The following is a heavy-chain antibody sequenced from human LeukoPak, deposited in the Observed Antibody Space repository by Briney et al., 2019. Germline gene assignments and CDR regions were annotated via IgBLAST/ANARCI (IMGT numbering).Heavy chain of an antibody. Sequence: SETLSLTCSVSGGSISLSYYYWGWIRQPPGKVLEWIGSVYYSGTTSYNPSLKSRVTISVDMSKNHFSLRLSSVTAADTAMYYCARGTLYSGWSYYFDYWGQGSRVTVSS. V-gene: IGHV4-39*07. D-gene: IGHD6-19*01. J-gene: IGHJ4*02. CDR1: GGSISLSYYY. CDR3: ARGTLYSGWSYYFDY. CDR2: VYYSGTT.